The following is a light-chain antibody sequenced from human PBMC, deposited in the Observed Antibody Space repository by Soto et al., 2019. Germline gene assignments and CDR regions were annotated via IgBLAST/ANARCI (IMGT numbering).Light chain of an antibody. CDR2: DAS. Sequence: EIVLTQSPATLSLSPGERATLSCRASQTFSSHLAWYQQKPGQAPRLLIYDASKRATGIPARFSGRGSGTDFPLTISSLEPEDFAVYYCQQRSNWPPLITFGQGTRLEIK. CDR1: QTFSSH. J-gene: IGKJ5*01. V-gene: IGKV3-11*01. CDR3: QQRSNWPPLIT.